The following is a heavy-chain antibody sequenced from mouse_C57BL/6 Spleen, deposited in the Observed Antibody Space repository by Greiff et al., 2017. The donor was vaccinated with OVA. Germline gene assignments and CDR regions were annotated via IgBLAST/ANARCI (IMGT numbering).Heavy chain of an antibody. CDR1: GFTFSDYG. CDR2: ISSGSSTI. CDR3: ARPITTVVAIYAMDY. Sequence: VQLQQSGGGLVKPGGSLKLSCAASGFTFSDYGMHWVRQAPEKGLEWVAYISSGSSTIYYADTVKGRFTISRDNAKNTLFLQMTSLRSEDTAMYYCARPITTVVAIYAMDYWGQGTSVTVSS. J-gene: IGHJ4*01. V-gene: IGHV5-17*01. D-gene: IGHD1-1*01.